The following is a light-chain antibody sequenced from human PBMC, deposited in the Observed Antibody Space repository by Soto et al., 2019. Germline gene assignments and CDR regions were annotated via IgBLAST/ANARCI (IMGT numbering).Light chain of an antibody. Sequence: EIVLTQSPGTLSLSPGERATLSCRASQSVSSSYLAWYQQRPGQAPRLLIYGASSSATGIPDGFSGSGSGTDFTITTSTLEPEDFSVYYCQQYGSSSPLTFGGGTKVEIK. CDR3: QQYGSSSPLT. CDR1: QSVSSSY. V-gene: IGKV3-20*01. CDR2: GAS. J-gene: IGKJ4*01.